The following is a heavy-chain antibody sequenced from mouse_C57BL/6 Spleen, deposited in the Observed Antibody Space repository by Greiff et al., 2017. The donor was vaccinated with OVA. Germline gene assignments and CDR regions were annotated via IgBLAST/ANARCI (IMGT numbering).Heavy chain of an antibody. D-gene: IGHD2-4*01. J-gene: IGHJ2*01. CDR1: GYSFTGYY. Sequence: EVQLQQSGPELVKPGASVKISCKASGYSFTGYYMNWVKQSPEKSLEWIGEINPSTGGTTYNQKFKAKATLTVDKSSSTAYMQLKSLTSEDSAVYYCARSPYYDYDGGYYFDYWGQGTTLTVSS. CDR2: INPSTGGT. V-gene: IGHV1-42*01. CDR3: ARSPYYDYDGGYYFDY.